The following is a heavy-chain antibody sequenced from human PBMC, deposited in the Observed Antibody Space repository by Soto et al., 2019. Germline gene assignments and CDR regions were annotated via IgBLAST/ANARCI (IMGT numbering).Heavy chain of an antibody. CDR2: IYYSGST. Sequence: QLQLQESGPGLVKPSETLSLTCTVSGGSISSSSYYWGWIRQPPGKGLEWIGSIYYSGSTYYNPSLKSRVTISVDTSKNQFSLKLSSVTAADTAVYYCARRPPIVVVPAAMYVAFDIWGQGTMVTVSS. D-gene: IGHD2-2*01. CDR3: ARRPPIVVVPAAMYVAFDI. V-gene: IGHV4-39*01. J-gene: IGHJ3*02. CDR1: GGSISSSSYY.